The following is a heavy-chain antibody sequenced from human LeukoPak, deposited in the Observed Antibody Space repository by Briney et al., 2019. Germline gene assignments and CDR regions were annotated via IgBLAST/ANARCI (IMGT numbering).Heavy chain of an antibody. CDR1: GYTFTAYY. D-gene: IGHD6-19*01. J-gene: IGHJ4*02. CDR3: AKPNFTVAGSNYFDY. V-gene: IGHV1-2*02. Sequence: ASVKVSCKASGYTFTAYYMHWVRQAPGQGLEWLGWINPNSGGTNFAQQFQGRVTMTRDTSISTAFMELSRLRSDDTAVYYCAKPNFTVAGSNYFDYWGQGTLVTVSS. CDR2: INPNSGGT.